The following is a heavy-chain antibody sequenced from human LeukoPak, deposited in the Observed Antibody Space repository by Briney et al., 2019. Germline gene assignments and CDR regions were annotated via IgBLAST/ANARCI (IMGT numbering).Heavy chain of an antibody. CDR2: IKPNSGGT. D-gene: IGHD5-18*01. CDR3: ARGSAMVTTYRGGNWFDP. CDR1: GYTFNDYY. V-gene: IGHV1-2*02. Sequence: ASVTVSYTASGYTFNDYYMHWVRQAPGKGLEWMGWIKPNSGGTNYAQKFQGRVTMTRDTSINTAYMELSSLRSDDTAVYYCARGSAMVTTYRGGNWFDPWGQGTLVTVSS. J-gene: IGHJ5*02.